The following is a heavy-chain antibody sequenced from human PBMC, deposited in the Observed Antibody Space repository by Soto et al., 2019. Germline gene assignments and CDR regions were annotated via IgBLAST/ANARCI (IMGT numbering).Heavy chain of an antibody. CDR2: IIPIFGTA. V-gene: IGHV1-69*13. CDR3: ARGLTLTPFDY. CDR1: GGTFSNYV. J-gene: IGHJ4*02. Sequence: SVKVSCKASGGTFSNYVINWVRQAPGQGLEWMGGIIPIFGTANYAQKFQGRVTITADESTSTAYMELSSLRSEDTAVYYCARGLTLTPFDYWGKGTLVTVSS. D-gene: IGHD3-16*01.